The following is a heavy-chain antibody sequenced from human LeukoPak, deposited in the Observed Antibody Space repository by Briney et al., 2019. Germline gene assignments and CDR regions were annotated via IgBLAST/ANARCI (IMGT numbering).Heavy chain of an antibody. J-gene: IGHJ4*02. CDR2: ISWSGGST. CDR3: AKYRGYCSSTSCYKGGGDFDY. CDR1: GFTFSSYA. Sequence: PGGSLRLSCAASGFTFSSYAMSWVRQAPGKGLEWVSAISWSGGSTYYADPVKSRFTISRDNSKNTLYLQMNSLRAEDTALYYCAKYRGYCSSTSCYKGGGDFDYWGQGTLVTVSS. V-gene: IGHV3-23*01. D-gene: IGHD2-2*02.